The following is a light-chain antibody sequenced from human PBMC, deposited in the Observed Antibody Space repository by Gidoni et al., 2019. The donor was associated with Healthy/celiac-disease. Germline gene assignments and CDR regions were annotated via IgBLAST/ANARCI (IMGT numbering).Light chain of an antibody. V-gene: IGLV3-1*01. CDR3: QAWDSSTVV. Sequence: SYELTQPPSVSVSPGQPASITCSGDKWGDKYACWYQQKPGQSPVLVIYQDSKRPSGSPERFSGSNSGNTATLTISGTQAMDEADYYCQAWDSSTVVFGGGTKLTVL. CDR1: KWGDKY. CDR2: QDS. J-gene: IGLJ2*01.